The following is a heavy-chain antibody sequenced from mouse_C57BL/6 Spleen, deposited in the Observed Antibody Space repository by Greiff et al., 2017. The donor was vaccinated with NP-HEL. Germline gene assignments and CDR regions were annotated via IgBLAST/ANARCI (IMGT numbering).Heavy chain of an antibody. CDR3: AKNGGSSYYYAMDY. Sequence: QVQLKESGPGLVQPSQSLSITCTVSGFSLTSYSVHWVRQSPGKGLEWLGVIWRGGSTDYNAAFMSRLSITKDNSKSQVFFKMNSLQADDTAIYYCAKNGGSSYYYAMDYWGQGTSVTVSS. D-gene: IGHD1-1*01. CDR1: GFSLTSYS. J-gene: IGHJ4*01. V-gene: IGHV2-5*01. CDR2: IWRGGST.